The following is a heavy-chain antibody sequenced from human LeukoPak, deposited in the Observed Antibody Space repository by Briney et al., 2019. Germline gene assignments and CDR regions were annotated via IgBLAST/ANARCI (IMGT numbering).Heavy chain of an antibody. V-gene: IGHV1-69*01. J-gene: IGHJ6*04. CDR1: GGTFSSYA. CDR2: IIPIFGTA. Sequence: SVKVSCKASGGTFSSYAISWVRQAPGQGLEWMGGIIPIFGTANYAQKFQGRVTITADESTSTACMELSSLRSEDTAVYYCARELGLDYYGSGSRRSDPYYYYGMDVWGKGTTVTVSS. D-gene: IGHD3-10*01. CDR3: ARELGLDYYGSGSRRSDPYYYYGMDV.